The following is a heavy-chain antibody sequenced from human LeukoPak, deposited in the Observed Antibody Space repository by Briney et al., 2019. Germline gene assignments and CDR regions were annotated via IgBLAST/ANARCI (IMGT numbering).Heavy chain of an antibody. J-gene: IGHJ2*01. CDR1: GGSISSHY. CDR2: IYYSGNT. Sequence: PSETLSLTCTVSGGSISSHYWNWIRQSPGKGLEWIGYIYYSGNTNYNPSLKSRATISVDMSKNQFSLRLTSVTAADTAVYYCARDGGYSYGAGYFDLWGRGTLVTVSS. CDR3: ARDGGYSYGAGYFDL. D-gene: IGHD5-18*01. V-gene: IGHV4-59*11.